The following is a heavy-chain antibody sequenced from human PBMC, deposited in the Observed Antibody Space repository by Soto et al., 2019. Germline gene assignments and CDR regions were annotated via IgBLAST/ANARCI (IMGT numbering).Heavy chain of an antibody. D-gene: IGHD2-2*01. CDR1: GFTFSSYG. Sequence: ESGGGVVQPGRSLRLSCAASGFTFSSYGMHWVRQAPGKGLEWVAVIWYDGSNKYYADSVKGRFTISRDNSKNTLYLQMNSLRAEDTAVYYCARDLSIVVVPAATLDVWGKGTTVTVSS. CDR2: IWYDGSNK. V-gene: IGHV3-33*01. J-gene: IGHJ6*04. CDR3: ARDLSIVVVPAATLDV.